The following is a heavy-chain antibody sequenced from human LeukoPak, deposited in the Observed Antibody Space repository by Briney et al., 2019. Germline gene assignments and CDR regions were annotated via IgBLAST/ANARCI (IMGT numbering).Heavy chain of an antibody. V-gene: IGHV4-34*01. CDR1: GGSFSGYY. J-gene: IGHJ4*02. Sequence: SETLSLTCAVYGGSFSGYYWSWIRQPPGKGLEWIGEINHSGSTNYNPSLKSRVTISVDTSKNQFSLKLSSVTAADTAVYYCARRVGVATIREGYYFDYWGQGTLVTVSS. CDR3: ARRVGVATIREGYYFDY. CDR2: INHSGST. D-gene: IGHD5-12*01.